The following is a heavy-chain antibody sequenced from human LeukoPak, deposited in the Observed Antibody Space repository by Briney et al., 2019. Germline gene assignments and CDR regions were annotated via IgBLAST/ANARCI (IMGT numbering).Heavy chain of an antibody. D-gene: IGHD4/OR15-4a*01. CDR1: EFTFSSYS. J-gene: IGHJ6*02. V-gene: IGHV3-21*01. Sequence: PGESLRLSCAASEFTFSSYSMNWVRQAPGKGLECFSSISSSGSYIYYADSVKGRFTISRDNAKNSLYLQMSSLRAEDTAVYYCAREVGVVPGANHYYYYGMDVWGQGTTVTVSS. CDR2: ISSSGSYI. CDR3: AREVGVVPGANHYYYYGMDV.